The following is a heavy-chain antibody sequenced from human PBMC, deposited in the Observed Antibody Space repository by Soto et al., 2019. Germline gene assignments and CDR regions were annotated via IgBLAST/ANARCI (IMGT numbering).Heavy chain of an antibody. Sequence: PSETLSLTCAVYGGSFSGYYWTWIRQPPGTGLEWIGEINHSGSTNYNPSLRSRVTISVDTSKNQFSLKLTSVAAADTAVYYCARDKITGLFDYWGQGTLVTVSS. CDR1: GGSFSGYY. D-gene: IGHD2-8*02. CDR3: ARDKITGLFDY. V-gene: IGHV4-34*01. J-gene: IGHJ4*02. CDR2: INHSGST.